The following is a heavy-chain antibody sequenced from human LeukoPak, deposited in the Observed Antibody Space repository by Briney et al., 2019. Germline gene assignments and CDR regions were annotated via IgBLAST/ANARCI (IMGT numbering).Heavy chain of an antibody. CDR1: GYTFTSYD. CDR2: MNPNSGNT. J-gene: IGHJ4*02. V-gene: IGHV1-8*01. D-gene: IGHD1-26*01. Sequence: ASVKVSCKASGYTFTSYDINWVRQAAGQGLEWMGWMNPNSGNTVYAQTFQGRVTMTRNTSISTAYMELSSLRSEDTAVYYCARGSRGVIVGAGDYWGQGTLVTVSS. CDR3: ARGSRGVIVGAGDY.